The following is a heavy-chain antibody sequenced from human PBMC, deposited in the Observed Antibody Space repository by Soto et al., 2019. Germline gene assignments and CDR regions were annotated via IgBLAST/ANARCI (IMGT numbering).Heavy chain of an antibody. J-gene: IGHJ4*02. CDR1: GGSINTYY. V-gene: IGHV4-59*08. CDR3: ARPLSWRTVTKFASRDC. D-gene: IGHD4-17*01. Sequence: VSGGSINTYYWSWVRQPPGKGLEWIGNIHHSGSTYYNPSLNSRVTISVDTSKNQLSLQLNSVTAADTAVYYCARPLSWRTVTKFASRDCWGQGTLVTVS. CDR2: IHHSGST.